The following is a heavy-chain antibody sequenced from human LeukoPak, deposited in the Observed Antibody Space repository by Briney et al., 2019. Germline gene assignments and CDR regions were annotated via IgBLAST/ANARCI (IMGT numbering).Heavy chain of an antibody. CDR2: IYPGDSDT. V-gene: IGHV5-51*01. CDR1: GYSFTSYW. CDR3: ARLHSSSAVSDAFDI. Sequence: GESLKISCKGSGYSFTSYWIGWVRQMPGKGLEWMGIIYPGDSDTRYSPPFQGQVTISADKSISTAYLQWSSLKASDTAMYYCARLHSSSAVSDAFDIWGQGTMVTVSS. J-gene: IGHJ3*02. D-gene: IGHD6-6*01.